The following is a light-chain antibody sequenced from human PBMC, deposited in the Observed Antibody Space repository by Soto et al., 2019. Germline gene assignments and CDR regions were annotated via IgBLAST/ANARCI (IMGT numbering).Light chain of an antibody. CDR3: CSSARSSTYF. V-gene: IGLV2-23*01. J-gene: IGLJ1*01. CDR2: EGS. Sequence: QSVLTQPASVSGSPGQSITISCTGTSSDVGTYNLVSWYQQHPGKAPKLMIFEGSKRPSGVSNRFSGSKSGNTASLTISGLQVEDEADYYCCSSARSSTYFFGTGPKVTDL. CDR1: SSDVGTYNL.